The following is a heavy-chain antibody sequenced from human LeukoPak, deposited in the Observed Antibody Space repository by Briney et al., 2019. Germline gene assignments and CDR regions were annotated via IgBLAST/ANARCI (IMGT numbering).Heavy chain of an antibody. Sequence: GGSLRLSCAASGFTFSSYSMNWVRQAPGKGLEWVLSISSSSSYIYYAYSVKGRFTISRDNAKNSLYLQMNSLRAEDTAVYYCARDSSGWYVFDYWGQGTLVTVSS. J-gene: IGHJ4*02. D-gene: IGHD6-19*01. V-gene: IGHV3-21*01. CDR1: GFTFSSYS. CDR3: ARDSSGWYVFDY. CDR2: ISSSSSYI.